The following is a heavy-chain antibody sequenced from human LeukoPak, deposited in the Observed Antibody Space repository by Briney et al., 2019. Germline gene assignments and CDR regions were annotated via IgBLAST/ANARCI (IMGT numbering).Heavy chain of an antibody. CDR3: ARDHDFWSGYFPAYYYGMDV. CDR2: ISSSSSYI. CDR1: GFTFSAYA. D-gene: IGHD3-3*01. Sequence: GGSLRLSCEASGFTFSAYAMTWVRQAPGKGLEWVSSISSSSSYIYYADSVKGRFTISRDNAKNSLYLQMNSLRAEDTAVYYCARDHDFWSGYFPAYYYGMDVWGQGTTVTVSS. J-gene: IGHJ6*02. V-gene: IGHV3-21*01.